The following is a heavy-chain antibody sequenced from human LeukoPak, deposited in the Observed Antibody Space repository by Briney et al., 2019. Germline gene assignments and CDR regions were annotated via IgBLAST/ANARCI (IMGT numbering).Heavy chain of an antibody. D-gene: IGHD3-22*01. V-gene: IGHV3-21*01. CDR2: ISSSSSYI. J-gene: IGHJ4*02. CDR1: GFTFSSYS. CDR3: ARLDSSGYYTPDY. Sequence: PGGSLRLSCAASGFTFSSYSMNWVRQAPGKGLEWVSSISSSSSYIYYADSVKGRFTISRDNAKNSLYLQMNSLRAEDTAVYYCARLDSSGYYTPDYWGQGTLVTVSS.